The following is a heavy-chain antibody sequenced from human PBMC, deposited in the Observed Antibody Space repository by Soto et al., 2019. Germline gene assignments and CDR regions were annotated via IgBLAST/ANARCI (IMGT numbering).Heavy chain of an antibody. J-gene: IGHJ4*02. CDR3: ATRRYYYGSGSYYFDY. Sequence: ASVKVSCKVSGYTLTELSMHWVRQAPGKGLEWMGGFDPEDGETIYAQKFQGRVTMTEDTSTDTAYMELSSLRSEDTAVYYCATRRYYYGSGSYYFDYWGQGTLVTVYS. CDR1: GYTLTELS. D-gene: IGHD3-10*01. V-gene: IGHV1-24*01. CDR2: FDPEDGET.